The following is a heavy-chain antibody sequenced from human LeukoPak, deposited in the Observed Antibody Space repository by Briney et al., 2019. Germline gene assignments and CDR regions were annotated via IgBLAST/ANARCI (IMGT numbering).Heavy chain of an antibody. Sequence: GGSLRLSCAASGFTFNNFGMTWVRQAPGKGLEWISYITLSSSTIYYADSVKGRFTISRDNAKNSLYLQMNSLRAEDTAMYYCARETPDSSSWTVFDYWGQGTLVTVSS. CDR2: ITLSSSTI. J-gene: IGHJ4*02. D-gene: IGHD6-13*01. CDR1: GFTFNNFG. CDR3: ARETPDSSSWTVFDY. V-gene: IGHV3-48*01.